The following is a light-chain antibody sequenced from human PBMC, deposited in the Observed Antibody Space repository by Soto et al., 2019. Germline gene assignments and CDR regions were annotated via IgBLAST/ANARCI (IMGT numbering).Light chain of an antibody. CDR1: QSISSY. Sequence: IQITKSPSSLSASVRDRVTITLRASQSISSYLNWYQQKPGKAPKLLIYAASSLESGVPSRFSGSGSGTDFTLTISSLQPEDFATYSCQQSYSTPITFGHGTRLEIK. CDR2: AAS. J-gene: IGKJ5*01. V-gene: IGKV1-39*01. CDR3: QQSYSTPIT.